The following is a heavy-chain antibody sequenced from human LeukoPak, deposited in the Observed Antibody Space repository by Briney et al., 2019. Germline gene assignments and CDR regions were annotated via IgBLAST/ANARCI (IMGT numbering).Heavy chain of an antibody. Sequence: PGGSLRLSCAASGFTFSSYWMHWVRQAPGKGLVWVSRINSDGGSTSYTDSVKGRFTISRDNAKNTLYLQMNSLRAEDTAVYYCAIKMATRYTWDWFDPWGQGTLVTVSS. J-gene: IGHJ5*02. CDR2: INSDGGST. CDR3: AIKMATRYTWDWFDP. V-gene: IGHV3-74*01. D-gene: IGHD5-24*01. CDR1: GFTFSSYW.